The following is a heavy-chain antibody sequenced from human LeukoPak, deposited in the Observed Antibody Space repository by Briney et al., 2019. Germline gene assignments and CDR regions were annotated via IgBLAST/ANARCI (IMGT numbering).Heavy chain of an antibody. J-gene: IGHJ4*02. CDR1: GFMFSSYA. D-gene: IGHD3-9*01. CDR2: INYYGKNT. Sequence: GGSLRLSCEASGFMFSSYAMHWVRQAPERGLEWVSAINYYGKNTYYADSVKGRFTISRDNYRSTLALQMNSLRYEDTAMYDCAKGWPVAGDINAWFAVWGQGTLVTVSS. V-gene: IGHV3-23*05. CDR3: AKGWPVAGDINAWFAV.